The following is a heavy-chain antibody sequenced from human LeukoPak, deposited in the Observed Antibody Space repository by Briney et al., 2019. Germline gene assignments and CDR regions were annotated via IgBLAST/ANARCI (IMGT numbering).Heavy chain of an antibody. CDR1: GGSISSGGYY. CDR2: IYYSGST. CDR3: ARIAERGYSYGYVPEAFDI. V-gene: IGHV4-61*08. D-gene: IGHD5-18*01. J-gene: IGHJ3*02. Sequence: KPSQTLSLTCTVSGGSISSGGYYWSWIRQPPGKGLEWIGYIYYSGSTNYNPSLKSRVTISVDTSKNQFSLKLSSVTAADTAVYYCARIAERGYSYGYVPEAFDIWGQGTMVTVSS.